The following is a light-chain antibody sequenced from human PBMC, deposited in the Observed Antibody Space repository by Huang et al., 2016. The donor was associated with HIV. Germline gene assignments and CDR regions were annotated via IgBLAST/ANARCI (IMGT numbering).Light chain of an antibody. V-gene: IGKV4-1*01. CDR2: WAS. CDR3: QQYYSSPFT. J-gene: IGKJ3*01. Sequence: DIVMTQSPDSLAVSLGERATINCKSSQTILHDSDSRNDLAWYQQKPGQPPKLLIHWASIRKSGFPDRFIGSVSGTDFTLTISSLQAEDVAVYYCQQYYSSPFTFGPGTNVDI. CDR1: QTILHDSDSRND.